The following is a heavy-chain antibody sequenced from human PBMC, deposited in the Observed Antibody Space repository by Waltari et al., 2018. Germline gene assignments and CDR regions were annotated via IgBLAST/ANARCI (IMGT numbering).Heavy chain of an antibody. Sequence: EVQLLESGGGLVQPGGSLRLSCAASGFTFSSYAMSWVRQAPGKGLEWVSVIYSGGSTYYAASVKGRFTISRDNSKNTLYLQMNSLRAEDTAVYYCAKDRSLGSGPLGYWGQGTLVTVSS. D-gene: IGHD3-16*01. CDR3: AKDRSLGSGPLGY. CDR2: IYSGGST. CDR1: GFTFSSYA. J-gene: IGHJ4*02. V-gene: IGHV3-23*03.